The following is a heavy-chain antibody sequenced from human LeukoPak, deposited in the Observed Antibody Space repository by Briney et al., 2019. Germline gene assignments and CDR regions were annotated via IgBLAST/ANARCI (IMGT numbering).Heavy chain of an antibody. D-gene: IGHD6-13*01. J-gene: IGHJ4*02. CDR1: GGSISSSSYY. V-gene: IGHV4-39*07. CDR2: IYYSGST. CDR3: ARVEQQPLDY. Sequence: SETLSLTCTVSGGSISSSSYYWSWIRQPPGKGLEWIGSIYYSGSTYYNPSLKSRVTISVDTSKNQFSLKLSSVTAADTAVYYCARVEQQPLDYWGQGTLVTVSS.